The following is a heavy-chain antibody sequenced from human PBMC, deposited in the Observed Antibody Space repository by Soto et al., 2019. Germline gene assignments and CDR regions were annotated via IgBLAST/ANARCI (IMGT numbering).Heavy chain of an antibody. V-gene: IGHV4-39*01. CDR3: ARHRGPTGPNY. J-gene: IGHJ4*02. Sequence: SETLSLTCTVSGDSISSSNYHWGWIRQPPGKGLEWIGSVYYSGSTYYNPSLKSRVTISIDASKNQFSLNLNSVTATDTAVYYCARHRGPTGPNYWGQGTLVPVS. CDR1: GDSISSSNYH. CDR2: VYYSGST. D-gene: IGHD3-10*01.